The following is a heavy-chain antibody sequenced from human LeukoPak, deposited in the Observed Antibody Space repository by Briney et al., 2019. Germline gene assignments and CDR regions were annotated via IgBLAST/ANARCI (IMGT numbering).Heavy chain of an antibody. J-gene: IGHJ4*02. CDR1: GGTFSSYA. CDR2: IIPIFGTA. CDR3: AREAVAGTYYFDY. D-gene: IGHD6-19*01. Sequence: ASVKVSCKASGGTFSSYAISWVRQAPGQGLEWMGGIIPIFGTANYAQKFQGRVTITADESTSTAHMELSSLRSEDTAVYYRAREAVAGTYYFDYWGQGTLVTVSS. V-gene: IGHV1-69*13.